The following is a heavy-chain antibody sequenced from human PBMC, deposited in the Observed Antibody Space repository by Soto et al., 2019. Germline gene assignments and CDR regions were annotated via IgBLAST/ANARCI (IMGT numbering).Heavy chain of an antibody. CDR3: ARSRVARIPFFDY. V-gene: IGHV4-34*01. CDR2: INHSGST. CDR1: GGSFSGYY. Sequence: SETLSLTCAVYGGSFSGYYWSWIRQPPGKGLEWIGEINHSGSTNYNPSLKSRVAISVDTSKNQFSRKLSSVTAADTAVYYCARSRVARIPFFDYWGQGTLVTVSS. D-gene: IGHD5-12*01. J-gene: IGHJ4*02.